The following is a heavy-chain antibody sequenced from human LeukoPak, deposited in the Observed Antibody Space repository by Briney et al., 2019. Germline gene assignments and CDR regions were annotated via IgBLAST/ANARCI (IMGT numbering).Heavy chain of an antibody. CDR1: GFTFSSSG. V-gene: IGHV3-30*02. Sequence: GGSLRLSCAASGFTFSSSGMHWVRQAPGKGLEWVTFIRYDGSNKYYADSVKGRFTISRDNSKNTLSLQMNSLRPEDTAVYFCARDPYSGNYGSYYYYYMDVWGQGTLVTVSS. CDR3: ARDPYSGNYGSYYYYYMDV. D-gene: IGHD3-22*01. CDR2: IRYDGSNK. J-gene: IGHJ6*03.